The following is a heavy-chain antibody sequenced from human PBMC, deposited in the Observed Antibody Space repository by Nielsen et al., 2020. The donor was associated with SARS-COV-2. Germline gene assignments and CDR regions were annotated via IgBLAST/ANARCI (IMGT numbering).Heavy chain of an antibody. V-gene: IGHV3-30-3*01. Sequence: WIRQPSGKGLEWVAVISYDGSNKYYADSVKGRFTISRDNSKNTLYLQMNSLRAEDTAVYYCAREITMVRGTNHYYYYYGMDVWGQGTTVTVSS. CDR2: ISYDGSNK. J-gene: IGHJ6*02. D-gene: IGHD3-10*01. CDR3: AREITMVRGTNHYYYYYGMDV.